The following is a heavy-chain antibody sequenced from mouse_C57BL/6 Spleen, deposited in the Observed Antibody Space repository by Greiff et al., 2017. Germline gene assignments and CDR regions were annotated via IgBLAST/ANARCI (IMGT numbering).Heavy chain of an antibody. CDR2: ISSGSSTI. V-gene: IGHV5-17*01. Sequence: EVQLQESGGGLVNPGGSLKLSCAASGFTFSDYGMHWVRQAPEKGLEWVAYISSGSSTIYYADTVKGRFTISRDNAKNTLFLQMTSLRSEDTAMYYCARPYYYAMDYWGQGTSVTVSS. CDR3: ARPYYYAMDY. J-gene: IGHJ4*01. CDR1: GFTFSDYG.